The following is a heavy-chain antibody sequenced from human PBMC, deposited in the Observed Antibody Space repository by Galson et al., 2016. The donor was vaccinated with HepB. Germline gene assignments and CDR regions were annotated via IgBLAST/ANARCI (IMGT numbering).Heavy chain of an antibody. CDR1: GGSVSSGGNY. CDR2: IYYSGNT. V-gene: IGHV4-31*03. Sequence: TLSLTCTVSGGSVSSGGNYWTWIRQHPRKGLEWIGYIYYSGNTYYNPSLKSRVTISVDTSKNQFSLNLSSVTAADTAVYYCARNPKVGGIDYWGQGTLVIVSS. J-gene: IGHJ4*02. D-gene: IGHD2-15*01. CDR3: ARNPKVGGIDY.